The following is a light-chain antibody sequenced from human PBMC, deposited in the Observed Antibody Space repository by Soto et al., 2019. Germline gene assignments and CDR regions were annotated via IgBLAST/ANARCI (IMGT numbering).Light chain of an antibody. J-gene: IGLJ1*01. CDR1: NSNIGRNT. V-gene: IGLV1-44*01. Sequence: QSVLTQPPSASGTPGQRVTISCSGSNSNIGRNTVNWYQQLPGTAPKLLIYRNNQRPSGVPERFSGSKSGTSASLAISGLQSDDESDYYCASWDDGLTGYVFGTGTKVTVL. CDR3: ASWDDGLTGYV. CDR2: RNN.